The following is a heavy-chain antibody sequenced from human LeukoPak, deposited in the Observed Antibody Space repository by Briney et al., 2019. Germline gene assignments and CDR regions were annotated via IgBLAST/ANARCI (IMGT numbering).Heavy chain of an antibody. D-gene: IGHD5-12*01. J-gene: IGHJ4*02. Sequence: SETLSLTCTVSGGSISSSSYYWGWIRQPPGKGLEWIGSIYYSGSTYYNPSLKSRVTISVDTSKNQFSLKLSSVTAADTAVYYCARYVDIVATNYFDYWGQGTLVTVSS. CDR2: IYYSGST. CDR1: GGSISSSSYY. CDR3: ARYVDIVATNYFDY. V-gene: IGHV4-39*01.